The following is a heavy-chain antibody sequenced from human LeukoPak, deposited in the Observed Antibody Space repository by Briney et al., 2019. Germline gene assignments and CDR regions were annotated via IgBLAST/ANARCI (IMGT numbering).Heavy chain of an antibody. CDR2: IISIFGIA. V-gene: IGHV1-69*04. CDR1: GGTFSSYA. CDR3: ARSRRDKGVLGAVVPAAPFDP. Sequence: GSSVKVSYKASGGTFSSYAISWVRQAPGQGLEWMGRIISIFGIANYAQKFQGRVTITADKSTSTAYMELSSLRSEDTAVYYCARSRRDKGVLGAVVPAAPFDPWGQGTLVTVSS. D-gene: IGHD2-2*01. J-gene: IGHJ5*02.